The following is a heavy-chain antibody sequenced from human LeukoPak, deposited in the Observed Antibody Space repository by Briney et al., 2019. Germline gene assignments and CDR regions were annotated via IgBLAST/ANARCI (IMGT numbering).Heavy chain of an antibody. CDR2: IIGSGDRT. D-gene: IGHD6-19*01. V-gene: IGHV3-23*01. CDR3: AKRGPAGAGKSPDYFDY. CDR1: AFTFSSYV. Sequence: GGSLRLSCAASAFTFSSYVMSWVRQAPGKGLEWVSAIIGSGDRTYYTDSVKGRFTISRDNSKNTVYLQMNSLRAEDTAVYYCAKRGPAGAGKSPDYFDYWGQGTLVTVSS. J-gene: IGHJ4*02.